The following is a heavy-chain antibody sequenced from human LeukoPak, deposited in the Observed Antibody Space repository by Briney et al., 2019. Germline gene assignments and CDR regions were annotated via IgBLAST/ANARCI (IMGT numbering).Heavy chain of an antibody. D-gene: IGHD6-6*01. CDR1: GGSISSSNW. Sequence: PSETLSLTCAVSGGSISSSNWWSWIRQPPGKGLEWIGSIYYSGSTYYNPSLKSRVTMSVDTSKNQFSLKLSSVTAADTAVYYCARDRLLEYSSSSGFDYWGQGTLVTVSS. CDR3: ARDRLLEYSSSSGFDY. V-gene: IGHV4-4*02. J-gene: IGHJ4*02. CDR2: IYYSGST.